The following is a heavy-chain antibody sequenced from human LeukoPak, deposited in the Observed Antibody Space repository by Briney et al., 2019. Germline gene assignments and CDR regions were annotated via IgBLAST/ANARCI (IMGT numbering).Heavy chain of an antibody. CDR3: ARHAPGGEEQWLVLGY. J-gene: IGHJ4*02. D-gene: IGHD6-19*01. V-gene: IGHV5-51*01. CDR2: IYPGDSDT. Sequence: ESLKIFCKGSGYSFTSYWIGWVRQMPGKGLEWMGIIYPGDSDTRYSPSFQGQVTISADKSISTAYLQWSSLKASDTAMYYCARHAPGGEEQWLVLGYWGQGTLVTVSS. CDR1: GYSFTSYW.